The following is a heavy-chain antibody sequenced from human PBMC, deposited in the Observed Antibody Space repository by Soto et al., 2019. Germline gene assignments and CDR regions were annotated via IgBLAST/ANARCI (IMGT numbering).Heavy chain of an antibody. J-gene: IGHJ4*02. CDR2: IYSTGSN. D-gene: IGHD3-16*01. CDR1: GGSISSDTYH. CDR3: ARGDRSGSETDY. Sequence: QLQLQESGPGSVKPSETLSLTCTVSGGSISSDTYHWGWFRQPPGKGLEWVGHIYSTGSNYYNPSLSSRAIISVDTSRNHYSLKLSSVTAADTAVYYCARGDRSGSETDYWGQGTLVTFAS. V-gene: IGHV4-39*02.